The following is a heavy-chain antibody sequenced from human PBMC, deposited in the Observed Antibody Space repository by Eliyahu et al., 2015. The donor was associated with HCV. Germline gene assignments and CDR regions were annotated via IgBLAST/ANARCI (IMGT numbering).Heavy chain of an antibody. CDR2: INSDGSLT. Sequence: EVRLVESGGGLVQPGESLRLSCGASEFTIXXFWMHWVRQAPGKGLVWVSRINSDGSLTYYAESVKGRFTISRDNAKNTLYLQMNSLRVDDTAMYYCVTGPQTRGGRDWYGWFDPWGQGTLVTVTS. J-gene: IGHJ5*02. V-gene: IGHV3-74*01. CDR3: VTGPQTRGGRDWYGWFDP. D-gene: IGHD6-19*01. CDR1: EFTIXXFW.